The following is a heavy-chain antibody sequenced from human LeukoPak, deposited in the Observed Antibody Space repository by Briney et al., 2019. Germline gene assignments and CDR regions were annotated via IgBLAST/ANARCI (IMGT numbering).Heavy chain of an antibody. J-gene: IGHJ4*02. Sequence: SETLSLTCAVYGESFSGYYWSWIRQPPGKGLEWIGEINHSGSTNYNPSLKSRVTISLDTSKNQFSLKLSSVTAADTAVFYCARGRSWPFYDFWGQGTLVTVSS. D-gene: IGHD6-13*01. CDR1: GESFSGYY. CDR3: ARGRSWPFYDF. V-gene: IGHV4-34*01. CDR2: INHSGST.